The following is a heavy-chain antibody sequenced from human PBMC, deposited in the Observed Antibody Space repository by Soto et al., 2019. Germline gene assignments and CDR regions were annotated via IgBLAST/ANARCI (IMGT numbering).Heavy chain of an antibody. V-gene: IGHV3-30*18. CDR3: AKDRINYDPSGYYYNYYFYGMDV. Sequence: GGSHRLSCEASGFIFNRNGLHWVRQAPGKGLEWVAGISHNGNDKYYEDSVKGRFTISRDNSKNTLYLQMNSVRAEDTAVYYCAKDRINYDPSGYYYNYYFYGMDVWGQGTTVTVSS. J-gene: IGHJ6*02. CDR2: ISHNGNDK. D-gene: IGHD3-22*01. CDR1: GFIFNRNG.